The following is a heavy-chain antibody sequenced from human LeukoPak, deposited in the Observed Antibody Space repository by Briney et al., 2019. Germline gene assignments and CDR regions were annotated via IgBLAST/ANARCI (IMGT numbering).Heavy chain of an antibody. J-gene: IGHJ6*02. CDR1: GFTFSSYG. V-gene: IGHV3-30*03. Sequence: GGSLRLSCAASGFTFSSYGMHWVRQAPGKGLEWVAVISYDGSNKYYADSVKGRFTISRDNSKNTLYLQMNSLRAEDTAVYYCATRSCMDVWGQGTTVTVSS. CDR2: ISYDGSNK. CDR3: ATRSCMDV.